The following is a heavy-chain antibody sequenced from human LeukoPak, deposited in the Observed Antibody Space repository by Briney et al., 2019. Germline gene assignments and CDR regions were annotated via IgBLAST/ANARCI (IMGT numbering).Heavy chain of an antibody. Sequence: GGSLRLSCTASGFNFDYYYITWIRQPPGKGLEWVSYISNSGNTIYYADSVKGRFTISRDNAKNSLYLQMNSLRVDDTAVYYCARDMTLVTIGHAAFDIWGQGTFVTVSS. CDR2: ISNSGNTI. CDR1: GFNFDYYY. CDR3: ARDMTLVTIGHAAFDI. D-gene: IGHD4/OR15-4a*01. J-gene: IGHJ3*02. V-gene: IGHV3-11*01.